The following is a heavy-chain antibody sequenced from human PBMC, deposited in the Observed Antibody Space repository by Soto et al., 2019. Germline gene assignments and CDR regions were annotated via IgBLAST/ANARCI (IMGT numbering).Heavy chain of an antibody. CDR3: AKGVSTGGDYFDY. D-gene: IGHD4-17*01. J-gene: IGHJ4*02. V-gene: IGHV3-23*01. CDR2: ISGGGGNT. CDR1: GFTFSSYA. Sequence: EVQLLESGGGLVQLGGSLRLSCAASGFTFSSYAMSWVRQAPGKGLEWVSSISGGGGNTHYADSVKGRFTISRDNSKNTLYLQMNSLSDEDTAVYYCAKGVSTGGDYFDYWGQGTLVTVSS.